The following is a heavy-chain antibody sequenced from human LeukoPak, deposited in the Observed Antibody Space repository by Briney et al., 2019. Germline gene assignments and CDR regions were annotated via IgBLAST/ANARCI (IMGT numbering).Heavy chain of an antibody. D-gene: IGHD2-15*01. J-gene: IGHJ1*01. CDR3: AQQVGYCSSGNCYFTY. Sequence: GGSLRLSCAASGFSFNSYAMSWVRQAPGKGLEWVPAINNDGDSTYSADSVKGRFTVSRDNSKNTLYLQMNSLRAEDAAVYYCAQQVGYCSSGNCYFTYWGQGTLVTVSS. CDR2: INNDGDST. CDR1: GFSFNSYA. V-gene: IGHV3-23*01.